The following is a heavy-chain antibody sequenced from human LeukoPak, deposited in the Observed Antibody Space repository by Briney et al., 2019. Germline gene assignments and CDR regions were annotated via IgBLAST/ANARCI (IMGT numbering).Heavy chain of an antibody. J-gene: IGHJ5*02. V-gene: IGHV4-59*08. D-gene: IGHD3-22*01. CDR2: IYYSGST. CDR3: XRXXYYYDSSGYYLNWFDP. CDR1: GGSISSYY. Sequence: SQTLSLTCTVSGGSISSYYWSWIRQPPGKGLELIGYIYYSGSTNYNPSLKSRFTISVDTSKNQFSLKLSSVTAADTAVYYCXRXXYYYDSSGYYLNWFDPWGQGTLVTVSS.